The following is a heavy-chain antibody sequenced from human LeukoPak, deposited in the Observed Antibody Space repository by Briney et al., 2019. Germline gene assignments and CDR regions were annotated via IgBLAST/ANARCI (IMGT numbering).Heavy chain of an antibody. D-gene: IGHD4-17*01. CDR1: VGSISSGDYY. CDR2: IYYSGST. V-gene: IGHV4-30-4*01. CDR3: ASRDTTSYWYFDL. Sequence: PSETLSLTCTVSVGSISSGDYYWSWIRQPPGKGLEWLGYIYYSGSTYYNPSLKSRVTISVDTSKNQFSLKLSSVTAADTAVYYCASRDTTSYWYFDLWGRGTLVTVSS. J-gene: IGHJ2*01.